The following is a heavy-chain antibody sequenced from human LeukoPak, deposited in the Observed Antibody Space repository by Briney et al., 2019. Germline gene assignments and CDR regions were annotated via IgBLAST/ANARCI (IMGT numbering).Heavy chain of an antibody. J-gene: IGHJ4*02. CDR3: ARSRYYDFWSGYYDDAKPDDY. Sequence: GGSLRLSCTASGFTFGDYAMSWFRQAPGKGLEWVGFIRSKAYGGTTEYAASVKGRFTISRDDSKSIAYLQMNSLRAEDTAVYYCARSRYYDFWSGYYDDAKPDDYWGQGTLVTVSS. V-gene: IGHV3-49*03. CDR2: IRSKAYGGTT. D-gene: IGHD3-3*01. CDR1: GFTFGDYA.